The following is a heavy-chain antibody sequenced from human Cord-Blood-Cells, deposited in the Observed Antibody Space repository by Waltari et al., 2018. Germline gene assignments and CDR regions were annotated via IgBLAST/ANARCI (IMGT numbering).Heavy chain of an antibody. D-gene: IGHD2-2*01. CDR3: ARGLGYCSSTSCYDAFDI. V-gene: IGHV1-2*02. CDR2: VNPNRGGT. CDR1: GYTFTGYY. J-gene: IGHJ3*02. Sequence: QVQLVQSGAEVKKPGASVKVSCKASGYTFTGYYMHWVRQAPGQGLEWRGGVNPNRGGTNYEQKFKGRVTMTRDTSISTAYMELSRLRSDDTAVYYCARGLGYCSSTSCYDAFDIWGQGTMVTVSS.